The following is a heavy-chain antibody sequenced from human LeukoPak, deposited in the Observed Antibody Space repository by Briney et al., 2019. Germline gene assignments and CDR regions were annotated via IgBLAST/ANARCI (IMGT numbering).Heavy chain of an antibody. Sequence: SETLSLTCAVSGGSINDYYWSWIRQPPGKGLEWIGYIYYNGETNYNPAFRSRLTLSVDTPKKQLSLELRSVSAEDTAVYYCARGGSSGWHNWFDPWGQGTLVTVSS. V-gene: IGHV4-59*08. J-gene: IGHJ5*02. CDR1: GGSINDYY. CDR3: ARGGSSGWHNWFDP. D-gene: IGHD6-19*01. CDR2: IYYNGET.